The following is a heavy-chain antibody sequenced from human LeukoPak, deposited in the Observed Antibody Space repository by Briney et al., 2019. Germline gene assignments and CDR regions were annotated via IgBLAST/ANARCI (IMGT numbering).Heavy chain of an antibody. CDR1: GGSFSGYY. D-gene: IGHD3-9*01. CDR3: ARGVPPSAYYDILTGYYPYFDY. Sequence: TSETLSLTCAVYGGSFSGYYWSWIRQPPGKGLEWIGEINHSGSTNYNPSLKSRVTISVDTSKNQFSLKLSSVTAADTAVYYCARGVPPSAYYDILTGYYPYFDYWGQGTLVTVSS. CDR2: INHSGST. J-gene: IGHJ4*02. V-gene: IGHV4-34*01.